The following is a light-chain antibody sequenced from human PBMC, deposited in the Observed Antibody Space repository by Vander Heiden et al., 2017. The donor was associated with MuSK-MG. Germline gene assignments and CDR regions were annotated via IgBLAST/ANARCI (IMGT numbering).Light chain of an antibody. J-gene: IGKJ1*01. V-gene: IGKV1-5*03. CDR1: QSISSW. CDR3: QQYNSYSPWT. CDR2: KAS. Sequence: IQMTQSPSTLSASVGDRVTITCRASQSISSWLAWYQQKPGKAAKLLIYKASSLESGVPSRFSGSGSGTAFTLTISSLQPDDFATYYCQQYNSYSPWTFGRGTKVEIK.